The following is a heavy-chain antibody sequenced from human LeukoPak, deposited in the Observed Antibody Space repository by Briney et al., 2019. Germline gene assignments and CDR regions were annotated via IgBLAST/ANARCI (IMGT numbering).Heavy chain of an antibody. CDR3: ARDPYSSTWSYGMDV. CDR1: GFTVGSTY. CDR2: IYSGGAT. D-gene: IGHD6-6*01. V-gene: IGHV3-53*01. J-gene: IGHJ6*02. Sequence: GGSLRLSCAVSGFTVGSTYMSWVRQAPGKGLEWVSIIYSGGATNYADSVKGRFTISRDNSKDTLYLQMNSLRAEDTAVYYCARDPYSSTWSYGMDVWGQGTTVTVSS.